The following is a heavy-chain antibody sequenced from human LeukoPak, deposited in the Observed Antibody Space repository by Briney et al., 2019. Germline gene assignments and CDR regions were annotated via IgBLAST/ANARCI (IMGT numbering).Heavy chain of an antibody. CDR3: ARGHFSGLGGVIAAFDY. V-gene: IGHV4-4*02. D-gene: IGHD3-16*02. Sequence: SGTLSLTCAVSGGSISSSNWWSWVRQPPGKGLEWIGEIYHSGGTNYNPSLKSRVTISVDKSKNQFSLKLSSVTAADTAVYYCARGHFSGLGGVIAAFDYWGQGTLVTVSS. CDR2: IYHSGGT. CDR1: GGSISSSNW. J-gene: IGHJ4*02.